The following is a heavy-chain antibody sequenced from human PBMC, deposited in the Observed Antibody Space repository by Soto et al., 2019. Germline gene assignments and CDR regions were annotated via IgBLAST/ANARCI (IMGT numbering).Heavy chain of an antibody. J-gene: IGHJ6*02. D-gene: IGHD2-15*01. CDR1: GGTFSSYA. CDR3: ARDLGGVVVAHTDYYYGMDV. V-gene: IGHV1-69*12. Sequence: QVQLVQSGAEVKKPGSSVKVSCKASGGTFSSYAISWVRQAPGQGLEWMGGIIPIFGTANYAQKFQGRVTITADESTSTAYMERSSLRSEDTAVYYCARDLGGVVVAHTDYYYGMDVWGQGTTVTVSS. CDR2: IIPIFGTA.